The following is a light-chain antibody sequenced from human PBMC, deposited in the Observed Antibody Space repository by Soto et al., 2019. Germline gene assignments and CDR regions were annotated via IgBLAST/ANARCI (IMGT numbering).Light chain of an antibody. J-gene: IGLJ2*01. V-gene: IGLV1-47*01. Sequence: QSVLTQPPSASGTPGQRVTISCSGSSSNIGRNHVYWYQHLPGTAPKLLIYRHDLRPSGVPERFSGSKFGTSASLAISGLQSEDEALYYCAAWDDGLSAVVFGGGTKLTVL. CDR2: RHD. CDR1: SSNIGRNH. CDR3: AAWDDGLSAVV.